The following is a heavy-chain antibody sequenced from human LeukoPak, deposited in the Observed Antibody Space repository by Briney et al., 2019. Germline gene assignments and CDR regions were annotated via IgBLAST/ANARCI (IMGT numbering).Heavy chain of an antibody. CDR3: ARRTGD. CDR1: GYSFTSYW. V-gene: IGHV5-51*01. J-gene: IGHJ4*02. D-gene: IGHD3/OR15-3a*01. Sequence: GESLKISCKGSGYSFTSYWIGWVRQLPGKGLEWMGIIYPGDSDTKYSPSFQGQVIISADKSINTVYLQWSSLKASDTAVYYCARRTGDWGQGTLVTVSS. CDR2: IYPGDSDT.